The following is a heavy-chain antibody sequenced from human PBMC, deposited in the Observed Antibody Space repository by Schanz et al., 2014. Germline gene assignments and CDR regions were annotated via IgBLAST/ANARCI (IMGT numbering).Heavy chain of an antibody. CDR1: GFTFSSYT. V-gene: IGHV3-30*14. CDR2: ISFDGNNK. Sequence: QVQLVESGGGVVQPGRSLRLSCVASGFTFSSYTMHWVRQAPGKGLEWVAVISFDGNNKHYADSVKGRFTISRDSSKNTLYLQTTRLTSDSTAVYFCARPLGPNSYFYGLDVGGQGTTVTVSS. J-gene: IGHJ6*02. CDR3: ARPLGPNSYFYGLDV.